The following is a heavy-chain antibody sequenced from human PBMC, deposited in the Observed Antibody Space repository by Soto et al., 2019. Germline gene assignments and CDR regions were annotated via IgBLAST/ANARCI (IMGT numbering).Heavy chain of an antibody. Sequence: PSESLSLTCTVSGGSICSYYWSWIRQPPGKGLERIGYIYYSGSTNYNPSLKSRVTISVDTSKNQFSLKLSSVTAADTAVYYCARARSSVPFKQWLTYGDYFDYWGQGTLVTVSS. J-gene: IGHJ4*02. CDR2: IYYSGST. D-gene: IGHD6-19*01. CDR1: GGSICSYY. CDR3: ARARSSVPFKQWLTYGDYFDY. V-gene: IGHV4-59*08.